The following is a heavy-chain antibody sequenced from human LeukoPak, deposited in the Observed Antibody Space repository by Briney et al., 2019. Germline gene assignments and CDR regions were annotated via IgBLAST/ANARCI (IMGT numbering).Heavy chain of an antibody. CDR1: GGTFSSYA. CDR3: ARDSMAYCGGDCYPNQLFDY. V-gene: IGHV1-69*13. D-gene: IGHD2-21*01. J-gene: IGHJ4*02. CDR2: IIPIFGTA. Sequence: ASVTVSCKASGGTFSSYAISWVRQAPGQGLEWMGGIIPIFGTANYAQKFQGRVTITADESTSTAYMELSSLRSEDTAVYYCARDSMAYCGGDCYPNQLFDYWGRGTLVTVSS.